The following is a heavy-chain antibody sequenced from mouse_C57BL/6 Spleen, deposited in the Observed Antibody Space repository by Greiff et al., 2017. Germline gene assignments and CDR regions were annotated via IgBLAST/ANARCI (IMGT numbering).Heavy chain of an antibody. CDR2: IDPNSGGT. CDR1: GYTFTSYW. Sequence: QVQLQQPGAELVKPGASVKLSCKASGYTFTSYWMHWVKQRPGRGLEWIGRIDPNSGGTKYNEKFKSKATLTVDKPYSTAYMQISSLTSEDSAVYYCARENGNYGYFDVWGTGTTVTVSS. D-gene: IGHD2-1*01. J-gene: IGHJ1*03. V-gene: IGHV1-72*01. CDR3: ARENGNYGYFDV.